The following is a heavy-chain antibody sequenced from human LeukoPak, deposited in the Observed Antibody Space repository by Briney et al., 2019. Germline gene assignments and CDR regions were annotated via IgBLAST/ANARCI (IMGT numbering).Heavy chain of an antibody. D-gene: IGHD1-26*01. CDR1: GHSFTNYW. CDR2: INLGESET. Sequence: GESLQISCEASGHSFTNYWIGWVHQMPGKGLEWMGIINLGESETQYSPSFQGQVTISLDKSISTAYLQWRSLKVSDTAMYYCARRPYSGSPNWFDPWGQGTLVTVSS. CDR3: ARRPYSGSPNWFDP. V-gene: IGHV5-51*07. J-gene: IGHJ5*02.